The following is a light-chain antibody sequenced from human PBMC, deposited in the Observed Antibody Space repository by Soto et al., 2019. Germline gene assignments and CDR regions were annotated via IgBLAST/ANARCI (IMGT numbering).Light chain of an antibody. CDR3: QQYNSFLS. V-gene: IGKV1-5*01. Sequence: DIQMTQSPSTLSASVGDRVTITCRASQSISSWLAWYQQKPGKAPKLLIYDASSLESGVPSRFSGSGSGTEFTLTVSSLQPDDFATDYCQQYNSFLSFGGGTKVEIK. CDR2: DAS. CDR1: QSISSW. J-gene: IGKJ4*01.